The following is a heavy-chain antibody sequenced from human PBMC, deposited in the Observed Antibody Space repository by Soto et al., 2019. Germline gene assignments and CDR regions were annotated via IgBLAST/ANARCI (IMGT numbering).Heavy chain of an antibody. Sequence: PSETLSLTCAVFSASLGDHYWAWIRQSPDKGLEWIGEVHPSGSTDYNPSLKSRLTLSLDTSKNQFSLKVASVNAADTAVYFCARGKPSGYRFGPRNFFYYGLDVWGTGTTVTVSS. V-gene: IGHV4-34*01. D-gene: IGHD5-18*01. J-gene: IGHJ6*04. CDR3: ARGKPSGYRFGPRNFFYYGLDV. CDR2: VHPSGST. CDR1: SASLGDHY.